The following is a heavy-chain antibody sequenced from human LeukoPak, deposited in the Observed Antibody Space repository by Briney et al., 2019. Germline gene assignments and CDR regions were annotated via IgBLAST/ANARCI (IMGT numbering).Heavy chain of an antibody. J-gene: IGHJ4*02. Sequence: GGSLRLSSAASGFSFSTYAMNWVRQAPGEGLKWVSCITSDSAYIYYADSVKGRFTISRDNAKNSLYLQMNSLRAEDTAVYYCARYGVSSSTSYIDFWGQGTLVTVSS. D-gene: IGHD2-2*01. CDR3: ARYGVSSSTSYIDF. CDR1: GFSFSTYA. CDR2: ITSDSAYI. V-gene: IGHV3-21*01.